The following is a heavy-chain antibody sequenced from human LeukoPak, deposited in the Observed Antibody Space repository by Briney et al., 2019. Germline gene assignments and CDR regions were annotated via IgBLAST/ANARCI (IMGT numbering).Heavy chain of an antibody. V-gene: IGHV3-23*01. CDR1: GFTFSSYA. D-gene: IGHD2-2*01. CDR2: ISGSGGST. J-gene: IGHJ1*01. Sequence: GGSLRLSCAASGFTFSSYAMSWVRQAPGKGLEWVSAISGSGGSTYYADSVKGRFTISRDNSKNTLYLQMNSLRAEDTAVYYCAKARGYCSSTSCYSLEYFQHWGQGTLVTVSS. CDR3: AKARGYCSSTSCYSLEYFQH.